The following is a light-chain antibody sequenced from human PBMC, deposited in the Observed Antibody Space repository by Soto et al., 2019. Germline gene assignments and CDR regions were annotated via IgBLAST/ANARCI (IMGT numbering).Light chain of an antibody. CDR1: SSDVGSYNY. CDR3: SSYTTRSTPLYV. V-gene: IGLV2-14*01. CDR2: EVS. Sequence: QSALTQPASVSGSPGQSITISCTGTSSDVGSYNYVCWYQQHPGKAPKLMIYEVSNRPSGVSNRFSVSKSRNTASLTISGLQAEDEADYYCSSYTTRSTPLYVFGMVTKVTVL. J-gene: IGLJ1*01.